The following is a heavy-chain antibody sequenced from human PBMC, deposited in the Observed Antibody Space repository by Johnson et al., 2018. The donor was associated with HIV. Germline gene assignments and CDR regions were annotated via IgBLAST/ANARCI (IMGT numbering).Heavy chain of an antibody. D-gene: IGHD6-19*01. CDR3: AKWGSLAVAAIGNAFDI. J-gene: IGHJ3*02. CDR2: IRYDGSNK. CDR1: GFSFDDYG. Sequence: QVQLVESGGGLVQPGGSLRLSCAASGFSFDDYGMSRVRQAPGKGLEWVAFIRYDGSNKYYADYVKGRFTISRDNSKNTLYLQMNSLRAEDTAVYYCAKWGSLAVAAIGNAFDIWGQGTMVTVSS. V-gene: IGHV3-30*02.